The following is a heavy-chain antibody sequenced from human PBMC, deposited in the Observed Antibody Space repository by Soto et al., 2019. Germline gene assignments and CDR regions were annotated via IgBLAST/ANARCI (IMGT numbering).Heavy chain of an antibody. J-gene: IGHJ4*02. D-gene: IGHD3-16*01. CDR2: IYHSGTT. Sequence: SETLSLTCAVSGDSISSSKLWSWVRQPPGKGLEWIGEIYHSGTTTYNPSLKSRVIISVDKSKNQFSLKVTSVTDADTAVYFCARGESQEQRDDWCQVRLVTVSS. CDR1: GDSISSSKL. V-gene: IGHV4-4*02. CDR3: ARGESQEQRDD.